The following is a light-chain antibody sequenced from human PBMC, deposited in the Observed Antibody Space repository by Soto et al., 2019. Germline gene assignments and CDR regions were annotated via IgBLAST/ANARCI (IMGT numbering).Light chain of an antibody. CDR1: YALSSS. CDR2: DAS. V-gene: IGKV3-15*01. Sequence: EIVMTQSPVTLSVSPGERATLSCRASYALSSSLAWYQQKPGQAPRLLIYDASTRATGVPARFSGSGSGTEFTLTISGLQSEDFAVYFCQHYTNWPLTFGGGTKVEIK. J-gene: IGKJ4*01. CDR3: QHYTNWPLT.